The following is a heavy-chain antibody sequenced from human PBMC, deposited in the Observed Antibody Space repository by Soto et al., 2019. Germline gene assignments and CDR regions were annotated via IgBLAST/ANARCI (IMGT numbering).Heavy chain of an antibody. J-gene: IGHJ4*02. CDR3: AGHNLNGSGHNDH. D-gene: IGHD2-15*01. CDR1: GGSISSSSYY. V-gene: IGHV4-39*01. CDR2: IYYSGST. Sequence: PSETLSLTCTVSGGSISSSSYYWGWIRQPPGKGLEWIGSIYYSGSTYYNPSLKSRVTISVDTSKNQFSLKLSSVTAADTALYYCAGHNLNGSGHNDHWGQGTLVTVS.